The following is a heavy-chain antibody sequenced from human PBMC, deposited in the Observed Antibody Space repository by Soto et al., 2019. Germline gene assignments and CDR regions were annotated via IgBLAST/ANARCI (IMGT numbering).Heavy chain of an antibody. Sequence: QVQLQESGPGLVKPSETLSLTCTVSGGSISSYYWSWIRQPPGKGLEWIAYSYYTGSTNYNPSLKSRVPLSADTSKTQCSLKLSSVTAADTAMYYCARVDSSGSYFDYWGQGTLVTVSS. J-gene: IGHJ4*02. V-gene: IGHV4-59*01. CDR3: ARVDSSGSYFDY. CDR1: GGSISSYY. CDR2: SYYTGST. D-gene: IGHD3-22*01.